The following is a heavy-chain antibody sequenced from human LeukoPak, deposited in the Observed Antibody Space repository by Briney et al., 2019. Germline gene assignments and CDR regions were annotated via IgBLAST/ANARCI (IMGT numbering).Heavy chain of an antibody. D-gene: IGHD5-12*01. V-gene: IGHV3-21*01. CDR1: GFTFSSYS. Sequence: PGGSLRLSCAASGFTFSSYSMNWVRQAPGKGLEWVSSISSSSSYIYYADSVKGRFTISRDNAKNSLYLQMSSLRAEDTAVYYCARVAPGSGYDNDYWGQGTLVTVSS. CDR2: ISSSSSYI. J-gene: IGHJ4*02. CDR3: ARVAPGSGYDNDY.